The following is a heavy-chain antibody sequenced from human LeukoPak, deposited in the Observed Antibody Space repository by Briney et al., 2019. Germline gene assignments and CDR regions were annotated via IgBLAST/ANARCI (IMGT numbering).Heavy chain of an antibody. Sequence: SVKVSCKASGGTFSSYAISWVPQAPGQGLEWMGGIIPIFGTANYAQKFQGRVTITTDESTSTAYMELSSLRSEDTAVYYCARDLTGTTGAWGQGTLVTVSS. CDR1: GGTFSSYA. V-gene: IGHV1-69*05. CDR2: IIPIFGTA. CDR3: ARDLTGTTGA. D-gene: IGHD1-7*01. J-gene: IGHJ5*02.